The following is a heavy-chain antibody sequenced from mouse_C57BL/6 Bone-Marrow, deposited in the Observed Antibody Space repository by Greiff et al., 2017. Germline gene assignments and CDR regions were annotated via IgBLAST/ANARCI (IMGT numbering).Heavy chain of an antibody. J-gene: IGHJ4*01. D-gene: IGHD2-4*01. CDR2: IYPGDGDT. CDR1: GYAFSSSW. Sequence: QVQLKQSGPELVKPGASVKISCKASGYAFSSSWMNWVKQRPGKGLEWIGRIYPGDGDTNYNGKFKGKATLTADKSSSTAYMQLSSLTSEDSAVYFCARGRYYEYDGGYYYAMDYWGQGTSVTVSS. CDR3: ARGRYYEYDGGYYYAMDY. V-gene: IGHV1-82*01.